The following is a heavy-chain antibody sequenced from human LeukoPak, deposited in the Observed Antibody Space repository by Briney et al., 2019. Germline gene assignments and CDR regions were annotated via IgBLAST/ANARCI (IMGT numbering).Heavy chain of an antibody. CDR2: IWYDGSNK. V-gene: IGHV3-33*08. CDR3: AREGTVVVTEFDY. CDR1: GFTFSSYS. Sequence: GGSLRLSCAASGFTFSSYSMNWVRQAPGKGLEWVAVIWYDGSNKYYADSVKGRFTISRDNSKNTLYLQMNSLRAEDTAVYYCAREGTVVVTEFDYWGQGTLVTVSS. J-gene: IGHJ4*02. D-gene: IGHD3-22*01.